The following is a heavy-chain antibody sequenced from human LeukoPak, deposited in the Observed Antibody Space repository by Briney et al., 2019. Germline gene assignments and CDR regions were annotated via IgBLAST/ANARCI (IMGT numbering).Heavy chain of an antibody. Sequence: GGSLRLSCAASGFTFSSYSMNWVRQAPGKGLEWVANIKQDGSEKYYVDSVKGRFTISRDNAKNSLYLQMNSLRAEDTAVYYCARGSSGWFYYMDVWGKGTTVTVSS. J-gene: IGHJ6*03. V-gene: IGHV3-7*01. CDR3: ARGSSGWFYYMDV. CDR1: GFTFSSYS. CDR2: IKQDGSEK. D-gene: IGHD6-19*01.